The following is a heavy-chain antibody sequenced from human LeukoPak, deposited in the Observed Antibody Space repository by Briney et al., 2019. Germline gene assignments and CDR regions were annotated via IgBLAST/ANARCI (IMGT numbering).Heavy chain of an antibody. CDR3: TRHLGDGYNLLVGGSVPYYFDY. CDR2: IRSKANSYAT. V-gene: IGHV3-73*01. CDR1: GFTFSGSA. Sequence: PGGSLRLSCAASGFTFSGSAMHWVRQASGKGLERVGRIRSKANSYATAYAASVKGRFTISRDDSKNTAYLQMNSLKTEDTAVYYCTRHLGDGYNLLVGGSVPYYFDYWGQGTLVTVSS. J-gene: IGHJ4*02. D-gene: IGHD5-24*01.